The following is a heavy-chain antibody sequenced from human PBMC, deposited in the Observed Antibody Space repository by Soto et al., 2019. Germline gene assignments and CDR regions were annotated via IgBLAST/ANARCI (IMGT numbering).Heavy chain of an antibody. CDR3: AKDHLKQNWYFDL. CDR1: GFTFSSYG. V-gene: IGHV3-30*18. Sequence: QVQLVESGGGVVQPGRSLRLSCAASGFTFSSYGMHWVRQAPGKGLEWVAVISYDGSNKYYADSVKGRFTISRDNSKNTLYLQMNSLRAEDTAVYYCAKDHLKQNWYFDLWGRGTLVTVSS. J-gene: IGHJ2*01. CDR2: ISYDGSNK. D-gene: IGHD3-3*02.